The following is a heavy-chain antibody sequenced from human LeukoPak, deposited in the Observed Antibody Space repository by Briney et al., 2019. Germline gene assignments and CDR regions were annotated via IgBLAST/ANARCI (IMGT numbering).Heavy chain of an antibody. D-gene: IGHD3-3*01. J-gene: IGHJ4*02. CDR1: GFTFADYA. CDR2: IAGNGDST. CDR3: AKDNYDFWSGYFLDY. Sequence: GGSLRLSCAASGFTFADYAMHWARQAPGKGLEWVSLIAGNGDSTYYADSVKGRFTISRDNSKNSLYLQMSGLRIEDTAFYYCAKDNYDFWSGYFLDYWGQGTLVTVSS. V-gene: IGHV3-43*02.